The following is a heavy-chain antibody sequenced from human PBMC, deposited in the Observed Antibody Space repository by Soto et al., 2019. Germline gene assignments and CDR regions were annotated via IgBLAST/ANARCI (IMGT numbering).Heavy chain of an antibody. CDR3: ARDLASATGTFDY. D-gene: IGHD1-1*01. Sequence: EVQLVESGGGLVKPGGSLRLSCAGSGFTFSGYSMNWVRQAPGKGLEWVSSISSSSNNMYYADSVKGRFTMSRDNAKTSLSLQMNSLRVNYTAVYYCARDLASATGTFDYWGQGTLVTVSS. CDR2: ISSSSNNM. J-gene: IGHJ4*02. V-gene: IGHV3-21*02. CDR1: GFTFSGYS.